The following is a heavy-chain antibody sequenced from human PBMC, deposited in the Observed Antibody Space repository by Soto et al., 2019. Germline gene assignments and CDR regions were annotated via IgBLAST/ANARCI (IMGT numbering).Heavy chain of an antibody. CDR3: AREVPYFSSTSCPTDY. CDR2: IIPIFGTA. J-gene: IGHJ4*02. D-gene: IGHD2-2*01. Sequence: SMKVSCKASGGTFSSYAISWVRQAPGQRLEWMGGIIPIFGTANYAQKFQGRVTITADESTSTAYMELSSLGFEDTAVYYCAREVPYFSSTSCPTDYWGQGTLVTVSS. V-gene: IGHV1-69*13. CDR1: GGTFSSYA.